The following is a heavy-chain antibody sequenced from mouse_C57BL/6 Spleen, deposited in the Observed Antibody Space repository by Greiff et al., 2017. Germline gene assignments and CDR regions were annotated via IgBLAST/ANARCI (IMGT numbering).Heavy chain of an antibody. J-gene: IGHJ3*01. V-gene: IGHV1-54*01. Sequence: VQRVESGAELVRPGTSVKVSCKASGYAFTNYLIEWVKQRPGQGLEWIGVINPGSGGTNYNEKFKGKATLTADKSSSTAYMQLSSLTSEDSAVYFCARGDYSNWGQGTLVTVSA. CDR2: INPGSGGT. CDR3: ARGDYSN. CDR1: GYAFTNYL. D-gene: IGHD2-5*01.